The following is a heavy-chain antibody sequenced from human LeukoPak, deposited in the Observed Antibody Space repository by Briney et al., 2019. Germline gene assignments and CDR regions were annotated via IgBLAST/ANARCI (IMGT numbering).Heavy chain of an antibody. D-gene: IGHD4-23*01. Sequence: ASVKVSCKASGYTFTGYYMHWVRQAPGQGLEWMGWINPNSGGTNYAQKFQCRVTMTRDTSISTAYMELSRLRSDDTAVYYCARERSVFDGGNSYYYYYMDAWGKGTTVTVSS. CDR3: ARERSVFDGGNSYYYYYMDA. V-gene: IGHV1-2*02. J-gene: IGHJ6*03. CDR2: INPNSGGT. CDR1: GYTFTGYY.